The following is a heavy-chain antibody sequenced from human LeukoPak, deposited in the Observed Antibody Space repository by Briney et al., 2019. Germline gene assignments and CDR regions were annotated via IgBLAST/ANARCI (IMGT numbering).Heavy chain of an antibody. CDR2: ISNDGSKK. Sequence: GGSLRLSCVASGFTVSGVYMSWVRQAPGKGLDWVAVISNDGSKKYYADSVKGRFTISRDNSKNTLYLQMNSLRAEDTAVYYCARETTAFDYWGQGTLVTVSS. V-gene: IGHV3-30*03. CDR3: ARETTAFDY. CDR1: GFTVSGVY. J-gene: IGHJ4*02. D-gene: IGHD4-17*01.